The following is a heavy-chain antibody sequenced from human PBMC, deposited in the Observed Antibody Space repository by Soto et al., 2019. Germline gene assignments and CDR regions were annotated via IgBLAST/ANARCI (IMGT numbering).Heavy chain of an antibody. D-gene: IGHD3-22*01. CDR3: ARGHYYDSSSYDY. CDR2: RYYSGSI. Sequence: SETLSLTCTVSGGSISGSNYYWDWIRQPPGEGLEWIGSRYYSGSIYYNPSLKSRVTISVDTSKNQFSLKLSSVTAADAAVYYCARGHYYDSSSYDYWGQGTLVTVSS. V-gene: IGHV4-39*07. CDR1: GGSISGSNYY. J-gene: IGHJ4*02.